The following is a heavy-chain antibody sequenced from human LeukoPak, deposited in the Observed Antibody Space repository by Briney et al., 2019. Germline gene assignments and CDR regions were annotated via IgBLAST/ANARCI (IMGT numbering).Heavy chain of an antibody. J-gene: IGHJ6*02. CDR2: ISWNSGSI. CDR3: ATDINSLGDYVENYYYGMDV. CDR1: GFTFDDYA. D-gene: IGHD4-17*01. V-gene: IGHV3-9*01. Sequence: GGSLRLSCAASGFTFDDYAMHWVRQAPGKGLEWVSGISWNSGSIGYADSVKGRFTISRDNAKNSLYLQMNSLRAEDTALYYCATDINSLGDYVENYYYGMDVWGQGPTVTVSS.